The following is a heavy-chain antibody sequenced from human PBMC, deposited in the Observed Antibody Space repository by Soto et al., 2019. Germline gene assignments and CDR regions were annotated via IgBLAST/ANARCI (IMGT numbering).Heavy chain of an antibody. CDR3: ARVGGGADTFDY. J-gene: IGHJ4*02. V-gene: IGHV4-38-2*01. CDR2: IYHIGST. Sequence: SDNLSLTCAVSGYSISSGYYWGWIRQPPGKGVEWIGSIYHIGSTYYNPSLKSRVTISVDTSKTQFSLKLSSVTAANTAVYYCARVGGGADTFDYWGQGTLVTVSS. D-gene: IGHD2-15*01. CDR1: GYSISSGYY.